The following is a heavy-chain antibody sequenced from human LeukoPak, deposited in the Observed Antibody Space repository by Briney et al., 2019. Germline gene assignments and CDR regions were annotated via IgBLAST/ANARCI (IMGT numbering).Heavy chain of an antibody. CDR3: ARAGGTIVRGLDY. J-gene: IGHJ4*02. D-gene: IGHD3-10*01. V-gene: IGHV3-30*04. CDR2: ISYDENNK. Sequence: SGGSLRLSCAASGFTFSSYAMHWVRQAPGKGLEWMAVISYDENNKYYADSAKGRFTFSGDNSKNTLYLQINSLGAEDTAVYYCARAGGTIVRGLDYWGQGTLVTVSS. CDR1: GFTFSSYA.